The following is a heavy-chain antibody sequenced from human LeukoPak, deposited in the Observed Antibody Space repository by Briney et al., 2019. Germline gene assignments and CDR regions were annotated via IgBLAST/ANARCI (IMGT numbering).Heavy chain of an antibody. CDR3: ARDWNIPPSD. J-gene: IGHJ4*02. CDR1: GFTFSSYS. D-gene: IGHD2-2*02. CDR2: ISSSSGYI. V-gene: IGHV3-21*01. Sequence: GGSLRLSCAASGFTFSSYSMNWVRQAPGKGLEWVSSISSSSGYIYYADSVKGRFTISRDNAKNSLYLQMNSLRAEDTAVYYCARDWNIPPSDWGQGTLVTVSS.